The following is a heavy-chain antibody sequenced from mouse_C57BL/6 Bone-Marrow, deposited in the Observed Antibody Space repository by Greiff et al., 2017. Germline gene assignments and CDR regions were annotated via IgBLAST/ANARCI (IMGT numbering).Heavy chain of an antibody. J-gene: IGHJ2*01. V-gene: IGHV1-26*01. CDR3: AREGLYYDYDVGYFDY. CDR2: INPNNGGT. D-gene: IGHD2-4*01. Sequence: VQLQQSGPELVKPGASVKISCKASGYTFTDYYMNWVKQSHGKSLEWIGDINPNNGGTSYNQKFKGKATLTVDKSSSTASMELRSLTSEDSAVYYCAREGLYYDYDVGYFDYWGQGTTLTVSS. CDR1: GYTFTDYY.